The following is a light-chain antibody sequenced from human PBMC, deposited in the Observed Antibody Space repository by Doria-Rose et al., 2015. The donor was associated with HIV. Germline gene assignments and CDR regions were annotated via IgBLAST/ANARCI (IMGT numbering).Light chain of an antibody. CDR2: DGS. CDR3: HRYGPSWP. V-gene: IGKV3-20*01. CDR1: QSFSSTY. J-gene: IGKJ1*01. Sequence: TQSPGTLSLSPGERATLSCRASQSFSSTYLAWYQQKPGQAPSLLIYDGSTRATGIPDRFSASWSGTDFTHTVNKLEPEDFALYDCHRYGPSWPFGQWTKVQI.